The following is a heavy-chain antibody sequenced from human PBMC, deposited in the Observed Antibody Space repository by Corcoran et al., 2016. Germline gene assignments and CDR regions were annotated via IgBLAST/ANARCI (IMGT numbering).Heavy chain of an antibody. CDR3: ASGGETSTQWTFDY. J-gene: IGHJ4*02. V-gene: IGHV3-21*01. CDR2: ISSSSSYI. CDR1: GFTFSSYS. Sequence: EVQLVESGGGLVKPGGSLRLSCAASGFTFSSYSMNWVRQAPGKGLEWVSSISSSSSYIYYADSVKGRFTISRDNAKNSLYLQMNSLRAEDTAVYYCASGGETSTQWTFDYWGQGTLVTVSS. D-gene: IGHD3-16*01.